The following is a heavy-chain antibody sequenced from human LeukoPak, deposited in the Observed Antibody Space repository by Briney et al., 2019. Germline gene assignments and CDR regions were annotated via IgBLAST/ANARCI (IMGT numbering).Heavy chain of an antibody. CDR1: GFTFSSHW. CDR3: ATKYTVTSNFDY. D-gene: IGHD4-17*01. Sequence: GGSLRLSCAASGFTFSSHWMSWVRQAPGKGREWVANIKQDGSEKYYVDSVKGRFTISRDNAKNSLYLQMNSLRAEDTAVYYCATKYTVTSNFDYWGQGTLVTVSS. CDR2: IKQDGSEK. J-gene: IGHJ4*02. V-gene: IGHV3-7*01.